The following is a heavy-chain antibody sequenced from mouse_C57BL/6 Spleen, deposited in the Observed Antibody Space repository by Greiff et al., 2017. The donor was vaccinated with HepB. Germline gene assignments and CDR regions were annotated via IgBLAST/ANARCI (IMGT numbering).Heavy chain of an antibody. CDR1: GYTFTSYG. D-gene: IGHD2-1*01. Sequence: QVQLKESGAELARPGASVKLSCKASGYTFTSYGISWVKQRTGQGLEWIGEIYPRSGNTYYNEKFKGKATLTADKSSSTAYMELRSLTSEDSAVYFCAIYYGNQGFAYWGQGTLVTVSA. CDR2: IYPRSGNT. J-gene: IGHJ3*01. V-gene: IGHV1-81*01. CDR3: AIYYGNQGFAY.